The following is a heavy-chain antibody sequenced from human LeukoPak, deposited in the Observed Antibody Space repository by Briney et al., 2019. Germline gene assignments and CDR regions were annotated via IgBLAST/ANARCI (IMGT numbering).Heavy chain of an antibody. V-gene: IGHV4-59*01. J-gene: IGHJ3*02. CDR3: ASSSYGYSYQPPPRAFDAFDI. CDR1: GGSISSYY. Sequence: SETLSLTCTVSGGSISSYYWSWIRQPPGKGLEWIGYIYYSGSTNYNPSLKSRVTISVDTSKNQFSLKLSSVTAADTAVYYCASSSYGYSYQPPPRAFDAFDIWGQGTMVTVSS. CDR2: IYYSGST. D-gene: IGHD5-18*01.